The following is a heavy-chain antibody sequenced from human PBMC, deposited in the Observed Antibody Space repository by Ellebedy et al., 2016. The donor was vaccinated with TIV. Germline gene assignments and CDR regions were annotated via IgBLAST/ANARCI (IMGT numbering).Heavy chain of an antibody. V-gene: IGHV1-3*01. D-gene: IGHD4-11*01. CDR3: SRGVHSNNVAGWFDP. J-gene: IGHJ5*02. CDR2: INAGDGDT. Sequence: AASVKVSCKAAGYTSTNCAINWVRQPAAQRLEWMGWINAGDGDTQYSQKFQGRVTISRVTSASTAYMELTSLKSEDPAVYYCSRGVHSNNVAGWFDPWGQGTLVTVSS. CDR1: GYTSTNCA.